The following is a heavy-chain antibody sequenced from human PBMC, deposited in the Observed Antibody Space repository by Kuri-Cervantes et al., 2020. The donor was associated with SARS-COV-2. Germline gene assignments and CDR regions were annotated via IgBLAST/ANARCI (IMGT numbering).Heavy chain of an antibody. CDR2: ISGSGGST. D-gene: IGHD6-19*01. Sequence: ETLSLTCAASGFTFGSYAMSWVRQAPGKGRGWVSAISGSGGSTYYADSVKGRFTISRDNSKNTLYLQMNSLRAEDTAVYYCAKVINSGSWFDPWGQGTLVTVSS. J-gene: IGHJ5*02. V-gene: IGHV3-23*01. CDR3: AKVINSGSWFDP. CDR1: GFTFGSYA.